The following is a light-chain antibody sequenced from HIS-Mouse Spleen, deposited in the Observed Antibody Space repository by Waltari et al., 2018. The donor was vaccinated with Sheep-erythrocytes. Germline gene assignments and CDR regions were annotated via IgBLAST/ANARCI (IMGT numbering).Light chain of an antibody. CDR2: DVS. CDR1: SSDVGGYNY. CDR3: CSYAGSYTWV. J-gene: IGLJ3*02. Sequence: QSALTQPRSVSGSPGQSVTISCTGTSSDVGGYNYVSWYQQHPGKAPKLMIYDVSKRAPGVPGRFSGSKAGNPASLTISGLRAEDEADYYCCSYAGSYTWVFGGGTKLTVL. V-gene: IGLV2-11*01.